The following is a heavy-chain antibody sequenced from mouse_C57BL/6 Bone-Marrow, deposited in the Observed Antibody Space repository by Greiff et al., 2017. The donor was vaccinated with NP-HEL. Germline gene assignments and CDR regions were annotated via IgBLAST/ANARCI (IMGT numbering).Heavy chain of an antibody. V-gene: IGHV1-36*01. Sequence: EVQLHQSGPVLVKPGPSVKISCKASGFTFTDYYMHWVKQSHGKSLEWIGLVYPYNGGTSYNQKFKGKATLTVDTSSSTAYMELNSLTSDDSAVYYCARSDYYGSSFDFDYWGQGTTLTVSS. CDR1: GFTFTDYY. D-gene: IGHD1-1*01. CDR2: VYPYNGGT. J-gene: IGHJ2*01. CDR3: ARSDYYGSSFDFDY.